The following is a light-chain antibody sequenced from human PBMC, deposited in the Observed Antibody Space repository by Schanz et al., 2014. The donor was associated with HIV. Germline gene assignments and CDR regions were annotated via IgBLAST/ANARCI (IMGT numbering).Light chain of an antibody. Sequence: QSALTQPASVSGSPGQSITISCTGTSSDIGTFNYVSWYQQHPGKAPKLIIYDVSNRPSGVSNRFSGSKSGNTASLTISGLQAEDEADYYCSSYEGIHNWVFGGGTKLTVL. J-gene: IGLJ3*02. V-gene: IGLV2-14*03. CDR3: SSYEGIHNWV. CDR1: SSDIGTFNY. CDR2: DVS.